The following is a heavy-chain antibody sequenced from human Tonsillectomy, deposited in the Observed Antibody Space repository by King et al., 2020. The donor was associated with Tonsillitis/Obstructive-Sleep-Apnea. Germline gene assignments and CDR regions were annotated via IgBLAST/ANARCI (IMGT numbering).Heavy chain of an antibody. CDR1: GFIFNIYA. CDR3: VKDFKSVIPVLGGAFDI. Sequence: VQLVESGGGLVQPGGSLRLSCSASGFIFNIYARHCVLQAPGMGLANVYGISSNGCTTYYADSVKGRFTISRDSSKNTLNLQMSSLRAEDTGVYYCVKDFKSVIPVLGGAFDIWGQGTMVAVSS. J-gene: IGHJ3*02. V-gene: IGHV3-64D*06. D-gene: IGHD2-2*01. CDR2: ISSNGCTT.